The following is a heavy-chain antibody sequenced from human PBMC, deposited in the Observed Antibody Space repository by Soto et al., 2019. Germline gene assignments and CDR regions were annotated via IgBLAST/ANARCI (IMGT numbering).Heavy chain of an antibody. Sequence: ASVKVSCKASGYTFTSYGISWVRQAPGQGLEWMGWISAYNGNTNYAQKLQGRVTMTTDTSTSTAYMELRSLRSDDTAVYYCARDPKSYSYYDILTGYPHDAFDIWGQGTMVTVSS. D-gene: IGHD3-9*01. CDR3: ARDPKSYSYYDILTGYPHDAFDI. J-gene: IGHJ3*02. CDR2: ISAYNGNT. V-gene: IGHV1-18*01. CDR1: GYTFTSYG.